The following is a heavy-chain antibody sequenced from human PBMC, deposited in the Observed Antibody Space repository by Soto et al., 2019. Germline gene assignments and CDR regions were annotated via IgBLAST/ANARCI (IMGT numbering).Heavy chain of an antibody. CDR3: ARVRPLCSSGTYYFDY. V-gene: IGHV1-8*01. CDR2: MNPNSGNT. D-gene: IGHD6-19*01. Sequence: ASVKVSCKASGYTFTSYDINWVRQATGQGLEWMGWMNPNSGNTGYAQKFQGRVTMTRNTSISTAYMELSSLRSEDTAAYYCARVRPLCSSGTYYFDYWGQGTLVTVSS. J-gene: IGHJ4*02. CDR1: GYTFTSYD.